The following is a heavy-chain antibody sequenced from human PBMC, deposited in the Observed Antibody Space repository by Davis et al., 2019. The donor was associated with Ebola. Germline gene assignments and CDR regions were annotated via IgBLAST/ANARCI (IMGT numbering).Heavy chain of an antibody. CDR1: GFTVSSNY. D-gene: IGHD6-6*01. Sequence: PGGSLRLSCAASGFTVSSNYMSWVRQAPGKGLEWVSVIYSGGSTYYADSVKGRFTISRDNSKNTLYLQMNSLRAEDTAVYYCAREGASSSSARRLYYYGMDVWGQGTTVTVSS. J-gene: IGHJ6*02. CDR2: IYSGGST. V-gene: IGHV3-53*01. CDR3: AREGASSSSARRLYYYGMDV.